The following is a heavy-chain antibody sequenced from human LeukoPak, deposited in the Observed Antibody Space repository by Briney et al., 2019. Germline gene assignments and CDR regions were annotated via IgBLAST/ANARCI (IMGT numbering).Heavy chain of an antibody. CDR1: GYTFNNFH. J-gene: IGHJ4*02. V-gene: IGHV1-46*02. CDR3: ARPGRGSRHFDS. CDR2: INPDVNRT. Sequence: PSVKVFRKASGYTFNNFHIHWVRQAPGQGLEWMGLINPDVNRTSYPQKFQGRVTVTRDMSTSTVYMELHSLISDDTAVYYCARPGRGSRHFDSWGQGTLVTVSS. D-gene: IGHD6-13*01.